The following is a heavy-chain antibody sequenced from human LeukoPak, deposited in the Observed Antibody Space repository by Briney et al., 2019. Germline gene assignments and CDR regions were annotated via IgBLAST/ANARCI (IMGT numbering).Heavy chain of an antibody. J-gene: IGHJ5*02. Sequence: SGTLSLTCAVYGGSFSGYYWSWIRQPPGKGLEWIGEINHSGSTNYNPSLKSRVTISVDTSKNQFSLKLSSVTAADTAVYYCARGEYCSSTSCYSMWWFDPWGQGTLVTVSS. D-gene: IGHD2-2*01. CDR1: GGSFSGYY. CDR2: INHSGST. CDR3: ARGEYCSSTSCYSMWWFDP. V-gene: IGHV4-34*01.